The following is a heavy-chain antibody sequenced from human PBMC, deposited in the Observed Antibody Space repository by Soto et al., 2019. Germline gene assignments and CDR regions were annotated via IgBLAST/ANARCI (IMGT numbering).Heavy chain of an antibody. CDR3: AKDTQCYYDGSDSYGGFDY. CDR1: GFTFDDYA. D-gene: IGHD3-22*01. Sequence: EVQLVESGGGLVQPGRSLRLSCAASGFTFDDYAMHWVRQAPGKGLEWVSGISWNSDNIGYADSVKGRFTISRDNAKNSLYLQMNSLRAEDTALYYCAKDTQCYYDGSDSYGGFDYWGQGTLVTVSS. J-gene: IGHJ4*02. CDR2: ISWNSDNI. V-gene: IGHV3-9*01.